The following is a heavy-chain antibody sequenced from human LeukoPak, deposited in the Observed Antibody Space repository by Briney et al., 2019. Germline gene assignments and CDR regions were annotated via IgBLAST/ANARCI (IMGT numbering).Heavy chain of an antibody. J-gene: IGHJ6*03. CDR3: ARDGGVTYYYFYYYMDV. CDR1: GGSISSSSYY. D-gene: IGHD3-16*01. CDR2: IYYSGST. Sequence: MPSETLSLTCTVSGGSISSSSYYWGWIRQPPGKGLEWIGSIYYSGSTYYNPSLKSRVTISVDTSKNQFSLKLSSVTAADTAVYYCARDGGVTYYYFYYYMDVWGKGTTVTVSS. V-gene: IGHV4-39*07.